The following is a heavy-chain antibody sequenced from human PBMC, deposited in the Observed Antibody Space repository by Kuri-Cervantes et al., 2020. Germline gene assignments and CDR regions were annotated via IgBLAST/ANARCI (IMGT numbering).Heavy chain of an antibody. CDR3: ARGDSSSWYYYYYYMDV. Sequence: ESLKISCTVSGGSVSSGSYYWSWIRQPPGKGLEWIGYIYYSGSTNYNPSLKSRVTISVDTSKNQFSLKLSSVTAADTAVYYCARGDSSSWYYYYYYMDVWGKGTTVTVSS. CDR2: IYYSGST. CDR1: GGSVSSGSYY. J-gene: IGHJ6*03. V-gene: IGHV4-61*01. D-gene: IGHD6-13*01.